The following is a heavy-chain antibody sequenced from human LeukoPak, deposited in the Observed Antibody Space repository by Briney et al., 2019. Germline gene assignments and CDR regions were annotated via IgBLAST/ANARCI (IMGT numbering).Heavy chain of an antibody. Sequence: GASVNVSCKASGFNFDTFGITWLRQAPGHGLEWMGFFSAYTGEANYAPRLQGRVTMTRDTSTNTAFLHLRSLRSDDTAVYYCARDIPESSAWYFWDQGTLITVSS. V-gene: IGHV1-18*01. J-gene: IGHJ4*02. D-gene: IGHD6-19*01. CDR3: ARDIPESSAWYF. CDR1: GFNFDTFG. CDR2: FSAYTGEA.